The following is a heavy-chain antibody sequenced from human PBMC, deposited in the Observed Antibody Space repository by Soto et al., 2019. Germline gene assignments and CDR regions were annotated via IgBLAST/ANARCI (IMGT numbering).Heavy chain of an antibody. CDR3: ARGRAIYGEWDYFDY. V-gene: IGHV4-59*01. CDR2: ISDSGKT. CDR1: GGPIRGYY. J-gene: IGHJ4*02. Sequence: QVQLQESGPRLVKPSETLSLTCSVSGGPIRGYYWTWIRQSPGRGLQWLGFISDSGKTNSDASLKGRLATSLDTSRNQFSLSLTSVTAADTALYYCARGRAIYGEWDYFDYWGQGALVTVSS. D-gene: IGHD1-26*01.